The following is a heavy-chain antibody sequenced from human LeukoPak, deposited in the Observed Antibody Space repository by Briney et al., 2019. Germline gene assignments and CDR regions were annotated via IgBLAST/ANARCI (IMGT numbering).Heavy chain of an antibody. CDR1: GFTVSSYG. J-gene: IGHJ4*02. V-gene: IGHV3-7*01. Sequence: GESLRLSCAASGFTVSSYGMGWVRQAPGKGLEWVANIKQDGSEKYYVDSVKGRFTISRDNAKNSLYLQMNSLRAEDTAVYYCTRSKEGGFDSWGQGTLVTVSS. CDR3: TRSKEGGFDS. CDR2: IKQDGSEK. D-gene: IGHD1-26*01.